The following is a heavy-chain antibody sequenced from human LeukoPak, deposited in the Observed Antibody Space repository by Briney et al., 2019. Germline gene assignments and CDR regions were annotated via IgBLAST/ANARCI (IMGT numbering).Heavy chain of an antibody. J-gene: IGHJ4*02. CDR2: IYYSGNT. D-gene: IGHD6-19*01. CDR1: GGSISSGGYY. V-gene: IGHV4-61*08. Sequence: PSETLSLTCTVSGGSISSGGYYWSWIRQPPGKGLEWIGYIYYSGNTNYNPSLKSRVTISVDTSKNQVSLKLSSVTAADTAVYYCARGPLSSGWLTYYFDYWGQGTLVTVSS. CDR3: ARGPLSSGWLTYYFDY.